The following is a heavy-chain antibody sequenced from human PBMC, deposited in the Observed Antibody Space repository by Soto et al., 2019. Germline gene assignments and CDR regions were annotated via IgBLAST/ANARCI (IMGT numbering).Heavy chain of an antibody. CDR3: AKVEDYSNTWLWHSSGALYYYYGMDV. J-gene: IGHJ6*02. CDR2: ISGSGGST. CDR1: GFTFSSYA. V-gene: IGHV3-23*01. D-gene: IGHD4-4*01. Sequence: PGGSLRLSCAASGFTFSSYAMSWVRQAPGKGLEWVSAISGSGGSTYYADSVKGRFTISRDNSKNTLYLQMNSLRAEDTAVYYCAKVEDYSNTWLWHSSGALYYYYGMDVWGQGTTVTVSS.